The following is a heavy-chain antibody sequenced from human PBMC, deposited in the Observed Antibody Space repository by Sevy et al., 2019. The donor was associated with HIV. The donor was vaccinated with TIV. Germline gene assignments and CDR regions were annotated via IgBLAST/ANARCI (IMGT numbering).Heavy chain of an antibody. CDR1: GFTFSSYS. D-gene: IGHD2-8*01. V-gene: IGHV3-48*02. Sequence: GGSLRLSCAASGFTFSSYSMNWVRQAPGKGLEWVSYISSSSSTIYYADSVKGRFTISRDNAKNSLYLQMNSLRDEDTAVYYWARIPLEYGVHGMDVWGQGTTVTVSS. CDR2: ISSSSSTI. CDR3: ARIPLEYGVHGMDV. J-gene: IGHJ6*02.